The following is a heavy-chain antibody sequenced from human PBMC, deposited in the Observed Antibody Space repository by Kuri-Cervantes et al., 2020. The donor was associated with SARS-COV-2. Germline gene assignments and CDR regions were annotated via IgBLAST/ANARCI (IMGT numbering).Heavy chain of an antibody. Sequence: GSLRLSCAVYGGSFSGYYWSWIRQPPGRGLEWIGEINHSGSTNYNPSLESRVTMSVDTSRNQFSLKLSAVTAADTALYYCAGGDVEVVDATSDYYGMDVWGQGTTVTVSS. D-gene: IGHD2-15*01. V-gene: IGHV4-34*01. J-gene: IGHJ6*02. CDR2: INHSGST. CDR1: GGSFSGYY. CDR3: AGGDVEVVDATSDYYGMDV.